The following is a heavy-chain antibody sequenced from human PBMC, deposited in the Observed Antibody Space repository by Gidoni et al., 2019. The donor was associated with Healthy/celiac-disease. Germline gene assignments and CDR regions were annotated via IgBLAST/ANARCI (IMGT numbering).Heavy chain of an antibody. CDR3: ARSIKGGGDY. V-gene: IGHV4-34*01. J-gene: IGHJ4*02. D-gene: IGHD3-3*02. CDR1: GGSSSGYY. Sequence: QAQLQQWGAGLLKPSETLSLTCAVYGGSSSGYYWSWIRQPPGKGLEWIGEINHSGSTNYNPSLKSRVTISVDTSKNQFSLKLSSVTAADTAVYYCARSIKGGGDYWGQGTLVTVSS. CDR2: INHSGST.